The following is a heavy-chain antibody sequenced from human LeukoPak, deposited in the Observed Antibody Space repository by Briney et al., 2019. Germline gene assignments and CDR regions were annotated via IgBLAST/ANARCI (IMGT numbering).Heavy chain of an antibody. Sequence: GSSVKVSCKASGGTFSSYAISWVRQAPGQGLEWIGGIIPIFGTANYAQKFQGRVTITTDESTSTAYMELSSLRSEDTAVYYCTTYYYDSSGYSNWFDPWGQGTLVTVSS. J-gene: IGHJ5*02. CDR1: GGTFSSYA. CDR3: TTYYYDSSGYSNWFDP. CDR2: IIPIFGTA. D-gene: IGHD3-22*01. V-gene: IGHV1-69*05.